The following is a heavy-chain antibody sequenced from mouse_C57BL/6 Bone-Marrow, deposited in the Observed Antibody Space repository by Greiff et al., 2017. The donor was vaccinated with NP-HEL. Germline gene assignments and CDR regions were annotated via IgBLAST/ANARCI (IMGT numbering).Heavy chain of an antibody. V-gene: IGHV2-2*01. J-gene: IGHJ1*03. Sequence: QVQLQQSGPGLVQPSQSLSITCTVSGLSLTSYGVHWVRQSPGQGLEWLGVIWSGGSTDYNAAFISRLSISKDNSKSQVFFKMNSLQADDTAIYYCAREEAYGSSGYFDVWGTGTTVTVSS. CDR1: GLSLTSYG. CDR3: AREEAYGSSGYFDV. CDR2: IWSGGST. D-gene: IGHD1-1*01.